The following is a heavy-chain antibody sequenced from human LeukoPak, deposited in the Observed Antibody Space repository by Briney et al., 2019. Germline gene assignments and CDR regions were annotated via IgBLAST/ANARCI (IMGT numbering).Heavy chain of an antibody. D-gene: IGHD5-18*01. CDR1: GFTFSSYA. Sequence: GGSLRLSCAAAGFTFSSYAMSWGREAQGKGGEGGSSLSGIAVTPSYADSVTARFTLSRATSKTTLYLQMTSLRPEATAVYYCAKVGRGYSYGSTAYWGQGTLVTVSS. CDR2: LSGIAVTP. CDR3: AKVGRGYSYGSTAY. J-gene: IGHJ4*02. V-gene: IGHV3-23*01.